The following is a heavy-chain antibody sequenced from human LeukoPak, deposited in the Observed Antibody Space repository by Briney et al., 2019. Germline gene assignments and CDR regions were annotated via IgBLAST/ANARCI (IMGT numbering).Heavy chain of an antibody. Sequence: SVKVSCKASGYTFTSYYMHWVQQAPGQGLEWMGGIIPIFGTANYAQKFRGRVTITTDESTSTAYMELSSLRSEDTAVYYCARELGDSITGQDQDPTWFDPWGQGTLVTVSS. CDR1: GYTFTSYY. CDR3: ARELGDSITGQDQDPTWFDP. CDR2: IIPIFGTA. J-gene: IGHJ5*02. D-gene: IGHD1-20*01. V-gene: IGHV1-69*05.